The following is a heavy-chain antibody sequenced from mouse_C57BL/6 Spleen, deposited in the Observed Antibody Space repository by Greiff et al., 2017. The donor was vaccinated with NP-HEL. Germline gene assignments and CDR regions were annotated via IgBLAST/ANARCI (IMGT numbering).Heavy chain of an antibody. CDR3: ARGDYDDGGLAY. CDR2: FHPYNDDT. V-gene: IGHV1-47*01. CDR1: GYTFTTYP. D-gene: IGHD2-4*01. J-gene: IGHJ3*01. Sequence: VHLVESGAELVKPGASVKMSCKASGYTFTTYPIEWMKQNHGKSLEWIGNFHPYNDDTKYNEKFKGKATLTVEKSSSTVYLELSRLTSDDSAVYYCARGDYDDGGLAYWGQGTLVTVSA.